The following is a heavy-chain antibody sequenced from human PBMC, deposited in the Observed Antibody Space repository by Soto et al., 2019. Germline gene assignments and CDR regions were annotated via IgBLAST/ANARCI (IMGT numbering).Heavy chain of an antibody. CDR1: SGSIDRYY. D-gene: IGHD6-25*01. Sequence: ETLSLTCTVSSGSIDRYYWSWIRQPAGKGLEWIGRIYSRGTTTYNPSLKSRVAMSVDTSKNQFSLTLTSVTAADTAMYYCARDGAVAAGIESPRNVVYWGQGILVTVSS. CDR3: ARDGAVAAGIESPRNVVY. CDR2: IYSRGTT. V-gene: IGHV4-4*07. J-gene: IGHJ4*02.